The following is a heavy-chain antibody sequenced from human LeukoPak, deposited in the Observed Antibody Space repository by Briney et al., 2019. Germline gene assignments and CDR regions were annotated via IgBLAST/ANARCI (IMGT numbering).Heavy chain of an antibody. CDR3: AKEPGSTGAYDT. J-gene: IGHJ4*02. CDR1: GFTFSDCS. D-gene: IGHD5-12*01. Sequence: GGSLRLSCAASGFTFSDCSMHWVRLAPGKGLEWVAFIRYDGISKSYADSVKGRFTVSRDNSKNTLFLQMNSLRTEDTAVYYCAKEPGSTGAYDTWGQGTLVTVSS. V-gene: IGHV3-30*02. CDR2: IRYDGISK.